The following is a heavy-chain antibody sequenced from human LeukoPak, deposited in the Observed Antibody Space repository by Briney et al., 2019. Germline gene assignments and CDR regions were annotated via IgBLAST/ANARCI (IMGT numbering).Heavy chain of an antibody. CDR1: GFTFSNYG. CDR3: ARVGSRMSAGSDAFDI. V-gene: IGHV3-30*03. D-gene: IGHD2-15*01. J-gene: IGHJ3*02. Sequence: GGSLRLSCAASGFTFSNYGMHWVRQAPGKGLEWVAVVSSDGSIDYYADSLRGRFTVSRDNSKNTMFLQFNTLRPEDTAVYYCARVGSRMSAGSDAFDIWGQGTMVTVSS. CDR2: VSSDGSID.